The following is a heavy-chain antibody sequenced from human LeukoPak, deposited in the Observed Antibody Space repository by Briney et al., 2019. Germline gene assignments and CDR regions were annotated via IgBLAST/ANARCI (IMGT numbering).Heavy chain of an antibody. V-gene: IGHV3-30*04. D-gene: IGHD5-18*01. Sequence: GRSLRLSCAASGFTFSSYAMHWVRQAPGKGLEWVAVISYDGSNKYYADSVKGRFTISRDNSKNTLYLQMNSLRAEDTAVYYCANDDTAMVQGPDYWGEGTLVTVSS. CDR3: ANDDTAMVQGPDY. J-gene: IGHJ4*02. CDR2: ISYDGSNK. CDR1: GFTFSSYA.